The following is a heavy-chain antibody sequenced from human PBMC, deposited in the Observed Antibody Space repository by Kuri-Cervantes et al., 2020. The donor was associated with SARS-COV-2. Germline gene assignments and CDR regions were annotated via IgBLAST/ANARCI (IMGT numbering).Heavy chain of an antibody. Sequence: LRLSCTVSGASISRSTYYWSWIRQPAGKGLEWIGYIYTSGSTNYNPSLKSRVTISVDTSKNQFSLKLSSVTAADTAVYYCARSFWGTSSRYYYYYMDVWGKGTTVTVSS. D-gene: IGHD2-2*01. CDR1: GASISRSTYY. V-gene: IGHV4-61*09. CDR3: ARSFWGTSSRYYYYYMDV. J-gene: IGHJ6*03. CDR2: IYTSGST.